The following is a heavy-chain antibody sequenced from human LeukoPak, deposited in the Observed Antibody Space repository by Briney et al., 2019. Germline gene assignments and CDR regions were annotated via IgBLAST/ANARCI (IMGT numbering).Heavy chain of an antibody. J-gene: IGHJ4*02. Sequence: ASVKVSCKASGYTFTSYGISWVRQAPGQGLEWMGWISAYNGNTNYAQKLQGRVTMTTDTSTSTACMELRSLRSDDTAVYYCAIVTYYYDSSGYLDYWGQGTLATVSS. D-gene: IGHD3-22*01. V-gene: IGHV1-18*01. CDR3: AIVTYYYDSSGYLDY. CDR2: ISAYNGNT. CDR1: GYTFTSYG.